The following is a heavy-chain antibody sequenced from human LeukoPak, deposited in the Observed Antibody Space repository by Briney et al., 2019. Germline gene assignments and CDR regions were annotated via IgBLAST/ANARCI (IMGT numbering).Heavy chain of an antibody. CDR2: TTHDESNK. J-gene: IGHJ4*01. Sequence: GGSLTLSCEASGFTFNLFSMHWLRQTPGKGLEWVSATTHDESNKLYADSVKGRFTIYRDNSRDTVYLQMNNLRLDDAGTYYCARSRLGLWLSVIDYWGQGSLVTVSA. V-gene: IGHV3-30*03. CDR1: GFTFNLFS. CDR3: ARSRLGLWLSVIDY. D-gene: IGHD3-9*01.